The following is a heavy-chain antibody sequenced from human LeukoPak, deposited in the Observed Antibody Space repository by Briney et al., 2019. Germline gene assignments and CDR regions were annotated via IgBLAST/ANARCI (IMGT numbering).Heavy chain of an antibody. CDR1: GYIFTDYY. Sequence: ASVKVSCKASGYIFTDYYTHWVRQAPGQGLEWMGWINPNSGGTNYAQKFQGRVTMTRDTSISTTYMDLSRLRSDDTAVYYCARIQLWPDYYFDYWGQGTLVTVSS. V-gene: IGHV1-2*02. D-gene: IGHD3-10*01. CDR2: INPNSGGT. J-gene: IGHJ4*02. CDR3: ARIQLWPDYYFDY.